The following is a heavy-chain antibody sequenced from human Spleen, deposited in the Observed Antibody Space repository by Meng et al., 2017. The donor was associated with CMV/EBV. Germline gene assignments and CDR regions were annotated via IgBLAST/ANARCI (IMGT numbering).Heavy chain of an antibody. CDR3: ARSLSGYRLCYFDY. J-gene: IGHJ4*02. Sequence: SETLSLTCAVYGGSFSGYYWSWIRQPPGKGLEWIGEINHSGSTNYNPSLKSRVTISVDTSKNQFSLKLSSVTAADTAVYYCARSLSGYRLCYFDYWGQGLLVTVSS. CDR1: GGSFSGYY. CDR2: INHSGST. V-gene: IGHV4-34*01. D-gene: IGHD3-9*01.